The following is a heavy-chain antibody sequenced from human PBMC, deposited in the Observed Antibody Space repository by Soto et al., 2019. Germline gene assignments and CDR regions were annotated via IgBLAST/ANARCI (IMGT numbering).Heavy chain of an antibody. CDR1: EFTFNTYA. CDR2: IAYDGNDK. Sequence: QAQLVESGGGVVQPGRSLRLSCAASEFTFNTYAMHWVRQAPGKGLEWMAVIAYDGNDKYYAYSVKGRFTISRDNSKNALYLQMTTLSHEDTAMYYCARDVGNYVPYFYGMDVCGQGTTLTVSS. V-gene: IGHV3-30*03. CDR3: ARDVGNYVPYFYGMDV. D-gene: IGHD1-7*01. J-gene: IGHJ6*02.